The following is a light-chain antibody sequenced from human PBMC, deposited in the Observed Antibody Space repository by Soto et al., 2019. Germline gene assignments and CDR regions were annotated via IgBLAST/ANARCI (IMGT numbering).Light chain of an antibody. CDR3: CSYAGSYV. J-gene: IGLJ1*01. Sequence: QAVLTQPRSVSGSPGQSVTISCTGTSSDVDGYNYVSWYQQHPDKAPKLMIYDVTKRPSGVPDRFSGSKSGNTASLTISGLQADDEADYYCCSYAGSYVFGTGTKVTVL. CDR2: DVT. CDR1: SSDVDGYNY. V-gene: IGLV2-11*01.